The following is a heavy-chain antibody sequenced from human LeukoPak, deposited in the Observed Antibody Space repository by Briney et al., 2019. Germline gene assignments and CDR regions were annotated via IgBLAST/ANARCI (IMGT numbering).Heavy chain of an antibody. CDR3: AKHKNSGVATSYYFDY. V-gene: IGHV4-39*01. J-gene: IGHJ4*02. CDR1: GDSISSSTYY. Sequence: SETLSLTCVVSGDSISSSTYYCGWIRQPPGKGLEWIGSIYYTGSTYYNPSLKSRVTISVDTSKNQLSLTLTSVTAADTAVYYCAKHKNSGVATSYYFDYWGQGTLVTVSS. D-gene: IGHD5-12*01. CDR2: IYYTGST.